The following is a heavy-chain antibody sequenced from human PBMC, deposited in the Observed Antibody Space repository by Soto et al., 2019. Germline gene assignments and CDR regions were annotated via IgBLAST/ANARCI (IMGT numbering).Heavy chain of an antibody. CDR3: AKDLLVGATTYWFDP. V-gene: IGHV3-43*01. Sequence: GGSLRLSCAASGFTFDDYTMHWVRQAPGKGLEWVSLISWDGGSTYYADSVKGRFTISRDNSKNSLYLQMNSLRTEDTALYYCAKDLLVGATTYWFDPWGQGTLVTVSS. D-gene: IGHD1-26*01. CDR1: GFTFDDYT. J-gene: IGHJ5*02. CDR2: ISWDGGST.